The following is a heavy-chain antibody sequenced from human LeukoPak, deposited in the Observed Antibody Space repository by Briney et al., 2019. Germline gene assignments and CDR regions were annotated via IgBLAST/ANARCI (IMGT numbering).Heavy chain of an antibody. Sequence: GGSLRLSCAASGFTFNNYAMNWDRQAPGKGLEWVSVISGSGGTTYYADSVKGRFTISRDSSKNTLYLQMNSLRAEDTAVYYCAKVSGGGLYYDGMDVWGQGTTVTVSS. D-gene: IGHD1-14*01. CDR3: AKVSGGGLYYDGMDV. J-gene: IGHJ6*02. CDR1: GFTFNNYA. V-gene: IGHV3-23*01. CDR2: ISGSGGTT.